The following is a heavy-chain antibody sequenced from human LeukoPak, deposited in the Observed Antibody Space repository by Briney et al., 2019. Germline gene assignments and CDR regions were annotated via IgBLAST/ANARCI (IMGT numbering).Heavy chain of an antibody. V-gene: IGHV3-7*01. J-gene: IGHJ4*02. CDR3: ARDPSSLRDSYDY. Sequence: GGSLRLSCAASGFTVSSNYMSWVRQAPGKGLEWVANIKEDGSEKNYVDSVKGRFTISRDNAKNSLYLQMNSLRVEDTAVYYCARDPSSLRDSYDYWGQGTLVTVSS. CDR1: GFTVSSNY. CDR2: IKEDGSEK.